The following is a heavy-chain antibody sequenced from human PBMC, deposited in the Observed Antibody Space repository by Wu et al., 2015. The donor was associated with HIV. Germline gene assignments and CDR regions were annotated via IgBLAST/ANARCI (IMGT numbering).Heavy chain of an antibody. D-gene: IGHD6-19*01. CDR3: ARDENSYSSGWYHYIAHAFDI. Sequence: QVQLVQSGAEVRKPGSSVKVSCKASGGTFSRSGFSWVRQVPGQGFEWMGRIIPIHGAANYAQKFEGRVTITADESTSTAYMELSSLRSEDTAVYYCARDENSYSSGWYHYIAHAFDIWGQGTMVTVSS. V-gene: IGHV1-69*11. CDR1: GGTFSRSG. J-gene: IGHJ3*02. CDR2: IIPIHGAA.